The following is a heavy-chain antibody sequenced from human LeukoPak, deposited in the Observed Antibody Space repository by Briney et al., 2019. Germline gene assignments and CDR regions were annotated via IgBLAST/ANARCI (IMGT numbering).Heavy chain of an antibody. Sequence: SETLSLTCTVSGGSISSSSYYWGWIRQPPGKGLEWIGNFYYSGSTYYNPSLKSRVTISVDTSKNQFSLKLSSVTAADTAVYYCASLSSGWYKVDYWGQGTLVTVSS. D-gene: IGHD6-19*01. V-gene: IGHV4-39*01. J-gene: IGHJ4*02. CDR2: FYYSGST. CDR1: GGSISSSSYY. CDR3: ASLSSGWYKVDY.